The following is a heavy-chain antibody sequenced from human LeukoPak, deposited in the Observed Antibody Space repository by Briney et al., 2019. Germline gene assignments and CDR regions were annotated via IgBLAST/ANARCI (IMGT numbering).Heavy chain of an antibody. CDR2: ISGSGAST. V-gene: IGHV3-23*01. CDR1: GFTFSRSD. D-gene: IGHD1-26*01. Sequence: GGSLRLSCAASGFTFSRSDMVWVRQAPGKGLERISGISGSGASTYYADSVKGRFTISRDDSRNTLYLQMNSLRGDDTAVYYCAKDVGKWESLHFFDYWGQGTLVTVSS. J-gene: IGHJ4*02. CDR3: AKDVGKWESLHFFDY.